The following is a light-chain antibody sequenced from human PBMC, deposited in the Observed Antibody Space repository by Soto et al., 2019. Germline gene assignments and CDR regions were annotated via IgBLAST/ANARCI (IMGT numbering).Light chain of an antibody. CDR3: QQYNSYPRIT. Sequence: IPTAQSPSTLSAYVGHRVNITCRASQSISSWLAWYQQKPGKAPKLLIYKASSLESGVPSRFSGSGSGTEFTLTISSLQPDDFATYYCQQYNSYPRITFGQGTRLEIK. V-gene: IGKV1-5*03. CDR2: KAS. J-gene: IGKJ5*01. CDR1: QSISSW.